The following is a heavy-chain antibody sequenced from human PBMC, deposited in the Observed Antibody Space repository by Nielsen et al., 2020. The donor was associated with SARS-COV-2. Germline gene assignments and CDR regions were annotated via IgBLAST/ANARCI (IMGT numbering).Heavy chain of an antibody. D-gene: IGHD3-22*01. J-gene: IGHJ4*02. CDR3: AKDIQNYYDSSGYSY. Sequence: GGSLRLSCVVSGFTFDDNAMHWVRPGPGKGLEWVSGISWNSNYIGYADSVKGRFTISRDNAKNSLYLQMNSLRAEDTALYYCAKDIQNYYDSSGYSYWGQGTLVTVSS. CDR1: GFTFDDNA. CDR2: ISWNSNYI. V-gene: IGHV3-9*01.